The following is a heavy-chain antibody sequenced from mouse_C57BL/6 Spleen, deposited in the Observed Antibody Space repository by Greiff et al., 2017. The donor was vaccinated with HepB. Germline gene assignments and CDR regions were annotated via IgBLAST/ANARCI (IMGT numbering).Heavy chain of an antibody. J-gene: IGHJ1*03. Sequence: VQLQQPGAELVRPGSSVKLSCKASGYTFTSYWMHWVKQRPIQGLEWIGNIDPSDSETHYNQKFKDKATLTVDKSSSTAYMQLSSLTSEDSAVYYCARLAYGNCGYFDVWGTGTTVTVSS. D-gene: IGHD2-10*02. CDR3: ARLAYGNCGYFDV. V-gene: IGHV1-52*01. CDR1: GYTFTSYW. CDR2: IDPSDSET.